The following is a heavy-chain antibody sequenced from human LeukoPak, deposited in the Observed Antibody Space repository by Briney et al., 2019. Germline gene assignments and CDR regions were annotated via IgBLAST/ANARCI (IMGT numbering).Heavy chain of an antibody. D-gene: IGHD6-19*01. Sequence: SESLSLTCAVYGGSFSGYYWSWIRQPPGKGLEWIGEINHSGSTNYNPSLKSRVTISVDTSKNQFSLKLSSVTAADTAVYYCARGRGSSGWPFDYWGQGTLVTVSS. J-gene: IGHJ4*02. CDR3: ARGRGSSGWPFDY. CDR2: INHSGST. V-gene: IGHV4-34*01. CDR1: GGSFSGYY.